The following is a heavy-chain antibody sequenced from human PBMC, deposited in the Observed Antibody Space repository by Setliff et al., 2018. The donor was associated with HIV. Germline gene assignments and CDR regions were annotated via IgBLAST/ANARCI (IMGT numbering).Heavy chain of an antibody. V-gene: IGHV7-4-1*02. CDR3: ARVGSYWSTFDY. CDR2: INSETGNP. D-gene: IGHD1-26*01. J-gene: IGHJ4*02. Sequence: VKVSCKASGYTLTTFGISWVRQARGQGLEWMGWINSETGNPMYAQGFRGRFVFSLDTSVSTAYLQITSLKTEDTAMYYCARVGSYWSTFDYWGQGALVTSPQ. CDR1: GYTLTTFG.